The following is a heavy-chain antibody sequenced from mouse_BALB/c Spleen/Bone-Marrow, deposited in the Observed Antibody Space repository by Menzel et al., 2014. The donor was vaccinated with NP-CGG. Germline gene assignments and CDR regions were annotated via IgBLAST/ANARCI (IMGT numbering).Heavy chain of an antibody. CDR2: LSSGSSTI. CDR3: ARSFYHGNYGHAMDY. D-gene: IGHD2-1*01. CDR1: GFTFSSFG. V-gene: IGHV5-17*02. J-gene: IGHJ4*01. Sequence: EVMLVESGGGLVQPGGSRKLSCVVSGFTFSSFGMHWVRQAPEKGLEWVAYLSSGSSTIYYTDTVKGRFTISRDNPKNTLFLQMTSLRSEDTAMYYCARSFYHGNYGHAMDYWGQGTSVTVTS.